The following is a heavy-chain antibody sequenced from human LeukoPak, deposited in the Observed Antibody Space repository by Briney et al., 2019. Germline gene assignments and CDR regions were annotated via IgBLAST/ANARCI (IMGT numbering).Heavy chain of an antibody. CDR3: ARVITMVRGVIIKLFDY. CDR2: INHSGST. V-gene: IGHV4-34*01. CDR1: GGSFSGYY. J-gene: IGHJ4*02. D-gene: IGHD3-10*01. Sequence: SETLSLTCAVYGGSFSGYYWSWIRQPPGKGLEWIGEINHSGSTNYNPSLKSRVTISVDTSKNQFSLKLSSVTAADTAVYYCARVITMVRGVIIKLFDYWGQGTLVTVSS.